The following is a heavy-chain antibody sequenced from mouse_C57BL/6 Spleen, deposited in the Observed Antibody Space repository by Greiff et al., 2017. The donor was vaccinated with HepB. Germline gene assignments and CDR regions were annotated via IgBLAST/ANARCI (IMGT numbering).Heavy chain of an antibody. CDR3: ARRHADSYFDV. Sequence: QVQLQQPGAELVMPGASVKLSCKASGYTFTSYWMPWVKQRPGQGLEWIGEIYPSGSNTNYNEKFKGKSTFTVDKSSSTAYMQLISLTSEDSAVYYCARRHADSYFDVWGKGTTVTVSS. J-gene: IGHJ1*03. D-gene: IGHD3-1*01. CDR2: IYPSGSNT. CDR1: GYTFTSYW. V-gene: IGHV1-69*01.